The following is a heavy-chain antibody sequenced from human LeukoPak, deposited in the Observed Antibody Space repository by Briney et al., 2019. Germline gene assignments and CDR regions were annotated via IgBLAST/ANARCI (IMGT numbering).Heavy chain of an antibody. V-gene: IGHV3-30*02. CDR3: AKDPNRYDSSIYYCAY. Sequence: GSLRLSCAASGFTFSDTWMHWVRQAPGKGLEWVAFIRYDGSNTYYADSVKGRFTISRDNSKNTLYLHMNRLRAVDTAVYYCAKDPNRYDSSIYYCAYWGQGTLVAVSS. CDR1: GFTFSDTW. D-gene: IGHD3-22*01. J-gene: IGHJ4*02. CDR2: IRYDGSNT.